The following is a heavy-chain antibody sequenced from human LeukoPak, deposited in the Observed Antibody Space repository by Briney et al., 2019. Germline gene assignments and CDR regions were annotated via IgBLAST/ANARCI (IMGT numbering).Heavy chain of an antibody. V-gene: IGHV4-59*01. Sequence: PSEPLSLTCSVCGGSISSYYWSGIRQPPGKGVEWSGYIYYSGSTNYNPSLKSRVTISVDTSKNQFSLKLSSVTAADTAVYYCARVRNAVTTPYYFDYWGQGTLVTVSS. J-gene: IGHJ4*02. CDR1: GGSISSYY. D-gene: IGHD4-17*01. CDR2: IYYSGST. CDR3: ARVRNAVTTPYYFDY.